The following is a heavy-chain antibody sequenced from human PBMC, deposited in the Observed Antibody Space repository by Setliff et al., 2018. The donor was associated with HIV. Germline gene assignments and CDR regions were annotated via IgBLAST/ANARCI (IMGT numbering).Heavy chain of an antibody. V-gene: IGHV1-46*01. CDR2: INPSGGRI. CDR3: SRVNSDAFDV. J-gene: IGHJ3*01. CDR1: GYTFTTYG. Sequence: GASVKVSCKASGYTFTTYGISWVRQVPGQGLGWMGIINPSGGRITYAQKFQGRVPMTRDTYTSRIYMELSSLRSEDTAVYYCSRVNSDAFDVWGQGTKVTVSS.